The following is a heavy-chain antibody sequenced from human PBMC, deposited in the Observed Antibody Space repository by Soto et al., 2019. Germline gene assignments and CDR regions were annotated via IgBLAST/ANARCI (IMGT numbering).Heavy chain of an antibody. CDR2: ISSSSSTI. Sequence: EVQLVESGGGLVQPVGSLRLSCAASGFTFSSYSMNWVRQAPGKGLEWVSYISSSSSTIYYADSVKGRFTISRDNAKNSLYLQMNSLRAEDTAVYYCARDSGYSYGQLDYWGQGTLVTVSS. V-gene: IGHV3-48*01. D-gene: IGHD5-18*01. CDR3: ARDSGYSYGQLDY. J-gene: IGHJ4*02. CDR1: GFTFSSYS.